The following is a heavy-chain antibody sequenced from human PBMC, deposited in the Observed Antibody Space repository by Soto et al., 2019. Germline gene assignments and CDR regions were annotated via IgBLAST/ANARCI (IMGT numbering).Heavy chain of an antibody. Sequence: GESLKISCKGSGYCFTSYWISWVRQMPGKGLEWMGRIDPSDSYTNYSPSFQGHVTISADKSISTAYLQWSSLKASDTAMYYCARLAMATRRGYYGMDVWGQGTTVTVSS. V-gene: IGHV5-10-1*01. J-gene: IGHJ6*02. CDR1: GYCFTSYW. CDR2: IDPSDSYT. CDR3: ARLAMATRRGYYGMDV. D-gene: IGHD5-12*01.